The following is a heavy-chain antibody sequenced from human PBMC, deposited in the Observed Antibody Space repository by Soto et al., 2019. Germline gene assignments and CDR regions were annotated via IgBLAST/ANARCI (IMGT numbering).Heavy chain of an antibody. CDR2: ISYDGSNK. CDR1: GLTFSSYG. J-gene: IGHJ6*02. Sequence: GGSLRLSCAASGLTFSSYGMHWVRQAPGKGLEWVAVISYDGSNKYYADSVKGRFTISRDNSKNTLYLQMSSLRAEDTAVYYCAKDRHYDILTGRYYYGMDVWGQGTTVTVSS. V-gene: IGHV3-30*18. CDR3: AKDRHYDILTGRYYYGMDV. D-gene: IGHD3-9*01.